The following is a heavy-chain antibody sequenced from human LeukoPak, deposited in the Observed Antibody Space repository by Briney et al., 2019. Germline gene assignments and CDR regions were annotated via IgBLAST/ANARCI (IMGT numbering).Heavy chain of an antibody. CDR2: IYYSGST. V-gene: IGHV4-39*01. CDR3: ARHIAAGITMVRGVIRYFDY. J-gene: IGHJ4*02. Sequence: SETLSLTCALSGGSISSSSYYWGWVRQPPGKGLGWLGSIYYSGSTYSNPSLKSRVTISVDTSKNQFSLKLSSVTAADTAVYYCARHIAAGITMVRGVIRYFDYWGQGTLVTVSS. CDR1: GGSISSSSYY. D-gene: IGHD3-10*01.